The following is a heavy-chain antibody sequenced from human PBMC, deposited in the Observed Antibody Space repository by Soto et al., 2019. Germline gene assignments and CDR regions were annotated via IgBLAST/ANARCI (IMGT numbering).Heavy chain of an antibody. V-gene: IGHV4-34*01. Sequence: TLSLTCAVYGGSFSGYYWSWIRQPPGKGLEWIGEINHSGSTNYNPSLKSRVTISVDTSKNQFSLKLSSVTAADTAVYYCARERGYCSGGSCYYNYWYFDLWGRGTLVTVSS. CDR2: INHSGST. J-gene: IGHJ2*01. D-gene: IGHD2-15*01. CDR3: ARERGYCSGGSCYYNYWYFDL. CDR1: GGSFSGYY.